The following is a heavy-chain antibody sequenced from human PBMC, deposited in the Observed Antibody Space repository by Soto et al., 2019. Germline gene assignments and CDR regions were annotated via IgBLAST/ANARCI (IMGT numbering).Heavy chain of an antibody. CDR1: GFTFSSYS. Sequence: EVQLVESGGGLVQPGGSLRLSCAASGFTFSSYSMNWVRQAPGKGLEWGSYISSSSSTIYYADSVKGRFTISRDNAKNSLYLQMNSLRAEDTAVYYCARFGCSSTSCSTMPYAFDIWGQGTMVTVSS. V-gene: IGHV3-48*01. CDR2: ISSSSSTI. CDR3: ARFGCSSTSCSTMPYAFDI. D-gene: IGHD2-2*01. J-gene: IGHJ3*02.